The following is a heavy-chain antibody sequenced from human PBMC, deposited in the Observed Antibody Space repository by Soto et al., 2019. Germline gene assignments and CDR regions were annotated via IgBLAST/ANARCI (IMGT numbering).Heavy chain of an antibody. CDR1: GGSISSYY. CDR2: IYYSGST. CDR3: ACSTNRAFWFDP. Sequence: QVQLQESGPGLVKPSETLSLTCTVSGGSISSYYWSWIRQPPGKGLEWIGYIYYSGSTNYNPSLKSRVTISVDTSKNQFSLKLSSVTAADTAVYYCACSTNRAFWFDPWGQGTLVTVSS. J-gene: IGHJ5*02. D-gene: IGHD2-2*01. V-gene: IGHV4-59*08.